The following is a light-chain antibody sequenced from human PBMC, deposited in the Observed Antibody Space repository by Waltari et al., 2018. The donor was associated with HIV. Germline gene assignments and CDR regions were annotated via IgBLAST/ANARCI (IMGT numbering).Light chain of an antibody. Sequence: QSVLTQPPSASGAPGQRVTLSCSGSFSNIGSTTVNGYPQLPGTAPRLLIYGSSQRPSGVPDRFSGSRSDTSASLDISGLHSEDEGDYYCAVWDDSLSEYVFATGTKVFVL. CDR1: FSNIGSTT. J-gene: IGLJ1*01. V-gene: IGLV1-44*01. CDR3: AVWDDSLSEYV. CDR2: GSS.